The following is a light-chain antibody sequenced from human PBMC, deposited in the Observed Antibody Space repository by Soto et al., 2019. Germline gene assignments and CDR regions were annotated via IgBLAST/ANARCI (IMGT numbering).Light chain of an antibody. CDR1: SSNIGRNT. CDR3: AAWDSSLKGWV. V-gene: IGLV1-44*01. CDR2: NNN. J-gene: IGLJ3*02. Sequence: QSVLTQPPSASETPGQRVTISCSGSSSNIGRNTVNWYQQLPGTAPKVLMYNNNQRPSGVPDRFSGSKSGTSASLAISGLQSEDEADYYCAAWDSSLKGWVFGGGTKLTVL.